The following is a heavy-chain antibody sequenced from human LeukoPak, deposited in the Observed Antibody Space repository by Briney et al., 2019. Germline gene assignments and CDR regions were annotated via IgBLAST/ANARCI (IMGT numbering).Heavy chain of an antibody. CDR2: FDPEDGET. D-gene: IGHD3-10*01. CDR1: GYTLTELS. Sequence: EASVKVSFKVSGYTLTELSMHWVRQAPGKGLEWMGGFDPEDGETIYAQKFQGRVTMTEDTSTDTAYMELSSLRSEDTAVYYCATGRYYGSGSYPPITYYFDYWGQGTLVTVSS. CDR3: ATGRYYGSGSYPPITYYFDY. V-gene: IGHV1-24*01. J-gene: IGHJ4*02.